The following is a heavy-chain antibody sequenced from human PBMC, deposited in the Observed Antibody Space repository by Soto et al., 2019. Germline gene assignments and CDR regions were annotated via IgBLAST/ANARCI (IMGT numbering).Heavy chain of an antibody. J-gene: IGHJ6*02. CDR2: IYHSGST. V-gene: IGHV4-31*03. CDR3: ARDQEVNYSDYGGSDFYYGMDV. D-gene: IGHD4-17*01. CDR1: GDSISSGGYY. Sequence: QVQLQESGPGLVKPSQTLSLTCSVSGDSISSGGYYWSWIRQRPGKGLEWIGYIYHSGSTYYNPSLKSRLTISIDTSKNQFSLKLSSVPAADTAVYYCARDQEVNYSDYGGSDFYYGMDVWGQGATVTVSS.